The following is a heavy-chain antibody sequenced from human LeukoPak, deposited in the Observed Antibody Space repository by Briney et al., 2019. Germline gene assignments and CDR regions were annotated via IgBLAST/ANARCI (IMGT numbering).Heavy chain of an antibody. J-gene: IGHJ4*02. Sequence: PSETLSLTCTVSGGSISSYYWSWIRQPPGKGLEWIGYIYYSGSTNYNPSLKSRVTISVDTSKNQFSLKLSSVTAADTAVYYCARDYGDYERPAYYFDYWGQGTLVTVSS. D-gene: IGHD4-17*01. CDR1: GGSISSYY. V-gene: IGHV4-59*01. CDR2: IYYSGST. CDR3: ARDYGDYERPAYYFDY.